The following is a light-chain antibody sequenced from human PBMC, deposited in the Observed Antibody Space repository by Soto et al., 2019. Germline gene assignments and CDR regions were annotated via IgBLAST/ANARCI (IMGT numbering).Light chain of an antibody. CDR3: QQYYSYPIT. V-gene: IGKV1-8*01. CDR1: QGISSY. J-gene: IGKJ5*01. Sequence: AIRMTQSPSSFSASTGARVTITCRASQGISSYLAWYQQKPGKAPKLLIYAASTLQSGVPSRFSGSGSGTDFTLTISCLQSEDFATYYCQQYYSYPITFGQGTRLEIK. CDR2: AAS.